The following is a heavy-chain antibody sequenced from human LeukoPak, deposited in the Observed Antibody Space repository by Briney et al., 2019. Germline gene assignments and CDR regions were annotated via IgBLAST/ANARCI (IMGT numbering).Heavy chain of an antibody. Sequence: SETLSLTCTVSGGSISSYYWSWIRQPAGKGLEWIGRIYNSGSTTYNPSLKSRVTMSVDTSKNQFSLRLTSVTAADTAVYYCARGYYYDYSGPDFDYWGQGTLVTVSS. CDR2: IYNSGST. D-gene: IGHD3-22*01. CDR3: ARGYYYDYSGPDFDY. CDR1: GGSISSYY. J-gene: IGHJ4*02. V-gene: IGHV4-4*07.